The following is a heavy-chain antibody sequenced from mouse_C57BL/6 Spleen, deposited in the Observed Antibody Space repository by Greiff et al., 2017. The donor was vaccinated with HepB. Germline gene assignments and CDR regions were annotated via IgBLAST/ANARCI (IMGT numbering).Heavy chain of an antibody. CDR2: INPYNGGT. V-gene: IGHV1-19*01. D-gene: IGHD2-3*01. CDR1: GYTFTDYY. Sequence: EVQLQQSGPVLVKPGASVKMSCKASGYTFTDYYMNWVKQSHGKSLEWIGVINPYNGGTSYNQKFKGKATLTVDKSSSTAYMELNSLTSEDSAVYYCASELIYDGYLFAYWGQGTLVTVSA. J-gene: IGHJ3*01. CDR3: ASELIYDGYLFAY.